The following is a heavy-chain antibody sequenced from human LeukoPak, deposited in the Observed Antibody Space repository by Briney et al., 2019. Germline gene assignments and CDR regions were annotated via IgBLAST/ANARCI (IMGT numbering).Heavy chain of an antibody. CDR3: ARCSSPHWIFDAFDI. V-gene: IGHV1-2*02. J-gene: IGHJ3*02. CDR2: INPNSGGT. Sequence: ASVKVSCEASGYTFTGYYMHWVRQAPGQGLEWMGWINPNSGGTNYAQKFQGRVTMTRDTSISTAYMELSGLRSDDTAVYYCARCSSPHWIFDAFDIWGQGTMVTVSS. D-gene: IGHD1-1*01. CDR1: GYTFTGYY.